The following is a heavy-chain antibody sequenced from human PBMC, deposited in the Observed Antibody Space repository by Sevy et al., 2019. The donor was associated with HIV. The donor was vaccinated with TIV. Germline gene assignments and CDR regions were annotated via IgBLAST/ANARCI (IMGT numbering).Heavy chain of an antibody. Sequence: GESLKISCAASGFTFSYYSMNWVRQAPGKGLEWVSSISSSSSYIYYAYSVKGRFTISRDKAKNSLYLQMNSLRAEDTAVYYCASPLDYYDSPSAYWGQGTLVTVS. CDR2: ISSSSSYI. D-gene: IGHD3-22*01. CDR3: ASPLDYYDSPSAY. CDR1: GFTFSYYS. J-gene: IGHJ4*02. V-gene: IGHV3-21*01.